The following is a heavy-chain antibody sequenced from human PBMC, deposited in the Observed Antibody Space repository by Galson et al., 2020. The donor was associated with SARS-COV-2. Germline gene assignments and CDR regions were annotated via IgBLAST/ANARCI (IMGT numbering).Heavy chain of an antibody. J-gene: IGHJ5*02. Sequence: GGSLRLSCAASGFTFSGSPMHWVRQASGKGLEWLGRIRSKANSYATAYAASVKGRFTISRDDSKNTAYLQMNSLKTEDTAVYYCTDPLDHWGQGTLVTVSS. V-gene: IGHV3-73*01. CDR2: IRSKANSYAT. CDR3: TDPLDH. CDR1: GFTFSGSP.